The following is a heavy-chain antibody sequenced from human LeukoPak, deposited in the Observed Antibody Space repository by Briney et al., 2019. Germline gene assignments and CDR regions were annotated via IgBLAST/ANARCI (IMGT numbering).Heavy chain of an antibody. D-gene: IGHD6-19*01. CDR1: GFTFSSYG. V-gene: IGHV3-30*18. CDR2: IAHDGSMK. J-gene: IGHJ4*02. CDR3: AKEPLEYTSGWYFYD. Sequence: GGSLRLSCAASGFTFSSYGMHWVRQAPGKGLEWLGVIAHDGSMKYYADSVKGRLTLSRDNPKNTLYLQINSLRDDDTAVYYFAKEPLEYTSGWYFYDWGQGTLVTVSS.